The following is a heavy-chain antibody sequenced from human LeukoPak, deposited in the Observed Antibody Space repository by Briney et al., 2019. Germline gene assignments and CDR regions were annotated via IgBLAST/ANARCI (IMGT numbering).Heavy chain of an antibody. J-gene: IGHJ4*01. Sequence: SETLSLTCTVSGGSISSSNYFWGWIRQPPGKGLEWIGSVYSTGRTFYNPSLASRLTISMDTSNNQFSLQLTSVTAADAAVYYCTREIAGTTVHYWGHGTLVTVS. CDR1: GGSISSSNYF. D-gene: IGHD1-7*01. CDR2: VYSTGRT. CDR3: TREIAGTTVHY. V-gene: IGHV4-39*07.